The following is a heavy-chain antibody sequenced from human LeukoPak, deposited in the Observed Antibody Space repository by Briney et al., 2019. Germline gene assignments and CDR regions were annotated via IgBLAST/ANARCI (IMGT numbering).Heavy chain of an antibody. CDR2: IYGGGST. Sequence: GGSLRLSCAVSGFTVSNDYMSWVRQAPGKGLEWVSVIYGGGSTYYADSVRGRSTISRNNSENTLYLQMDSLRAEDTAVYYCTRLLPSSHHFFDSWGQGTLVTVSS. V-gene: IGHV3-53*01. D-gene: IGHD6-6*01. CDR1: GFTVSNDY. J-gene: IGHJ4*02. CDR3: TRLLPSSHHFFDS.